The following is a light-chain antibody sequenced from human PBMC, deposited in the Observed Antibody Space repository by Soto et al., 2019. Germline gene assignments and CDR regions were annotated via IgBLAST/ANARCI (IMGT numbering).Light chain of an antibody. V-gene: IGKV1-5*03. CDR3: QQYSYFAT. Sequence: DIQMTQSPSTLSASVGDRVTITCRASQSISSWLTWYQQKAGQATKLLIYKASIVASGVSSRFSGSGSGTEFPLSISSLQPDDSPTYYCQQYSYFATFSQGTRVEVK. CDR2: KAS. CDR1: QSISSW. J-gene: IGKJ1*01.